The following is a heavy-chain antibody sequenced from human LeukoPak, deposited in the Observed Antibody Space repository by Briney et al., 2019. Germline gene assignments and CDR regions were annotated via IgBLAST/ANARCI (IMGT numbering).Heavy chain of an antibody. D-gene: IGHD3-10*01. CDR3: VRYRGLGRGFDP. V-gene: IGHV4-38-2*02. CDR1: GYSISDGFY. J-gene: IGHJ5*02. CDR2: IFHSGTT. Sequence: SETLSLTCTVSGYSISDGFYWEWIRQTPGKGLEWIGSIFHSGTTYYNPSLKSRVTISTDTSKNHFSLNLNSVTAADTAVYYCVRYRGLGRGFDPWGQGTLVTVSS.